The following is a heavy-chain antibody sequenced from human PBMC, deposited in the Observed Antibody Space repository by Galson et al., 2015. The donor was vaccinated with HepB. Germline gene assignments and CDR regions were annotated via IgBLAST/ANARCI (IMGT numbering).Heavy chain of an antibody. CDR1: GFTFSSYS. J-gene: IGHJ4*02. V-gene: IGHV3-21*01. CDR2: ISSSSSYI. D-gene: IGHD5-24*01. Sequence: LRLSCAASGFTFSSYSMNWVRQAPGKGLEWVSSISSSSSYIYYADSVKGRFTISRDNAKNSLYLQMNSLRAEDTAVYYCARDSVGDGYNDYWGQGTLVTVSS. CDR3: ARDSVGDGYNDY.